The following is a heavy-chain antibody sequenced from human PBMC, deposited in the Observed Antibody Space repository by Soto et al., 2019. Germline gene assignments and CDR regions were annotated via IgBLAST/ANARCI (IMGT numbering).Heavy chain of an antibody. CDR3: ARRGRGSYYDY. CDR1: GFTFSSYA. Sequence: EVQLLESGGGLVQPGGSLRLSCAASGFTFSSYAMRWVRQAPGKGLEWVSAISGSGGSTYYADSVKGRFTISRDNSKNTLYLQRNRLRAEDTAVYYCARRGRGSYYDYWGQGTLVTVSS. V-gene: IGHV3-23*01. D-gene: IGHD3-16*01. CDR2: ISGSGGST. J-gene: IGHJ4*02.